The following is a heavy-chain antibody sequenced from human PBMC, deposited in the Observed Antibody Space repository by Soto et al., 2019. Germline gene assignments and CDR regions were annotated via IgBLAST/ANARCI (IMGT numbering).Heavy chain of an antibody. Sequence: SETLSLTCGVYGGSFSDSYWSWIRQPPGKGLEWIGEINHRGSPNYNPSVESRVSISVDTPRNRFSLKLTSVTAADTAVYFCARRLGKTGIASAVGNWGQGTLVTVSS. CDR2: INHRGSP. V-gene: IGHV4-34*01. CDR1: GGSFSDSY. J-gene: IGHJ4*02. CDR3: ARRLGKTGIASAVGN. D-gene: IGHD6-13*01.